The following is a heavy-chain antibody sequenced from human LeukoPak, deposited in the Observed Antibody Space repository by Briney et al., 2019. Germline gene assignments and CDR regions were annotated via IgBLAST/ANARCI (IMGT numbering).Heavy chain of an antibody. CDR1: GGSFSGYY. Sequence: SETLSLTCAVYGGSFSGYYWSWIRQPPGKGLEWIGEINHSGSTNYNPSLKSRVTISVDTSKNQFSLKLSSVTAADTAVYYCARGGDVDTAMGDLDYWGQGTLVTVSS. V-gene: IGHV4-34*01. D-gene: IGHD5-18*01. CDR3: ARGGDVDTAMGDLDY. J-gene: IGHJ4*02. CDR2: INHSGST.